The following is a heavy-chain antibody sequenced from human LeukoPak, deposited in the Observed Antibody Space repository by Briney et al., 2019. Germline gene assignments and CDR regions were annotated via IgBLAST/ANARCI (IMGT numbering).Heavy chain of an antibody. Sequence: GGSLRLSCAASGFTFSSYAMHWVRQAPGKGLEWVAVISYDGSNKYYADSVKGRFTISRDNSKNTLYLQMNSLRAEDTAVYHCARDPRQYSSDLQPLFDYWGQGTLVTVSS. CDR3: ARDPRQYSSDLQPLFDY. D-gene: IGHD6-19*01. J-gene: IGHJ4*02. CDR2: ISYDGSNK. CDR1: GFTFSSYA. V-gene: IGHV3-30*04.